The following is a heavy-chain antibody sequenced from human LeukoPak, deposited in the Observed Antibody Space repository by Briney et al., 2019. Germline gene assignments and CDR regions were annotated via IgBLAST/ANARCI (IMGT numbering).Heavy chain of an antibody. CDR2: IYSGGYT. CDR3: ARELSGSIDY. J-gene: IGHJ4*02. CDR1: GFTVSTSY. Sequence: GGSLRLSCSASGFTVSTSYMSWVRQAPGKGLEWVSVIYSGGYTDYTDSVKGRFAISRDHPKNTLYLQMNSLRVEDTAVYYCARELSGSIDYWGQGTLVTVSS. D-gene: IGHD3-22*01. V-gene: IGHV3-66*01.